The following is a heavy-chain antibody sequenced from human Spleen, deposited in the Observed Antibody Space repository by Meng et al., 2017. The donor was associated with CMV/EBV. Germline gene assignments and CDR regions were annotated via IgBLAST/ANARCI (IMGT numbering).Heavy chain of an antibody. Sequence: KVSCKGSGYSFTTFWIAWVRQMPGKGLEWMGIIYPGDSDTRYSPSFQGQVTISADKSITTAYLQWSSLKASDTAMYYCAKAVAGTGALDYWGQGTLVTVSS. V-gene: IGHV5-51*01. CDR1: GYSFTTFW. CDR2: IYPGDSDT. J-gene: IGHJ4*02. D-gene: IGHD6-19*01. CDR3: AKAVAGTGALDY.